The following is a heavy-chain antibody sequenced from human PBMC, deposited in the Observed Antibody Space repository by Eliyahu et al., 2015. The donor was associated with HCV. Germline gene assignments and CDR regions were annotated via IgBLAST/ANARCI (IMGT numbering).Heavy chain of an antibody. CDR1: GFTFXSYW. CDR2: IKQDGSEK. Sequence: EVQLVESGGGLVQPGGXLRXSCAAXGFTFXSYWMSWVXQAPGRGXGWVAXIKQDGSEKYYVDSVKGRFTISRDNAKNSLYLQMNSLRAEDTAVYYCARGITGKGRTGGWFDPWGQGTLVTVSS. CDR3: ARGITGKGRTGGWFDP. J-gene: IGHJ5*02. D-gene: IGHD1-20*01. V-gene: IGHV3-7*01.